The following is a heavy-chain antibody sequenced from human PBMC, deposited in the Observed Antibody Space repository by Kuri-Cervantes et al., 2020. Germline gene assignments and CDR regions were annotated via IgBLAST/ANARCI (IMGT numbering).Heavy chain of an antibody. J-gene: IGHJ3*02. D-gene: IGHD6-19*01. V-gene: IGHV3-74*01. CDR3: SREQVAGNPNDAFDI. CDR2: IDTDGSTT. CDR1: GFTFSNYW. Sequence: GGSLRLSCAASGFTFSNYWMHWVRQVPGKGLVWVSRIDTDGSTTTYADSVKGRFTISRDNAKNTLYLQMNSLRVDDTAVYYCSREQVAGNPNDAFDIWGQGTMVTVSS.